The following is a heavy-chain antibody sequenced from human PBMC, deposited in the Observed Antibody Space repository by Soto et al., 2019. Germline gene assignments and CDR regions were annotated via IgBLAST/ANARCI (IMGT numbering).Heavy chain of an antibody. CDR2: ISYDATTN. V-gene: IGHV3-30*18. J-gene: IGHJ4*02. Sequence: GGSLRLSCAASGFTFSRYGMHWVRRAPGKGLEWVAVISYDATTNYYADSVKGRFTVSRDNSKNTLYLQMDSLRAEDTAVYYCAKVRESTTYYDILTGYNYFDSWGQGTQVTVSS. CDR1: GFTFSRYG. CDR3: AKVRESTTYYDILTGYNYFDS. D-gene: IGHD3-9*01.